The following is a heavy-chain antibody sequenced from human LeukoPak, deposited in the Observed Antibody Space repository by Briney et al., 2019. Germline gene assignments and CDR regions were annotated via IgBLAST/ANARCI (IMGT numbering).Heavy chain of an antibody. Sequence: SETLSLTCTVSGGSISSYYWSWIRQPAGKGLEWIGRIYTSGSTNYNPSLKSRVTMSVDTSKNQFSLKLSSVTAADTAVYYCARVRRLELPPGNFYYYMDVWGKGTTVTVSS. D-gene: IGHD1-7*01. J-gene: IGHJ6*03. CDR2: IYTSGST. CDR1: GGSISSYY. V-gene: IGHV4-4*07. CDR3: ARVRRLELPPGNFYYYMDV.